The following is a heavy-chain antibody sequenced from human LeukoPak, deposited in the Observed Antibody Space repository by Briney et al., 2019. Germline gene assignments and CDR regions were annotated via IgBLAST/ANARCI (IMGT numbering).Heavy chain of an antibody. CDR1: GFTFSSYA. D-gene: IGHD3-22*01. CDR3: AKDHYYDSSGYHNWFDP. CDR2: ISGSGGST. V-gene: IGHV3-23*01. Sequence: PGGSLRLSCAASGFTFSSYAMSWVRQAPGKGLEWVSAISGSGGSTYCADSVKGRFTISRDNSKNTLYLQMNSLRAEDTAVYYCAKDHYYDSSGYHNWFDPWGQGTLVTVSS. J-gene: IGHJ5*02.